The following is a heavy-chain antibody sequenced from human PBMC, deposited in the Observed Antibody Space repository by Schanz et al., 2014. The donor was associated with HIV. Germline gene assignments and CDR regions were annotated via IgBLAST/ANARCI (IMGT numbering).Heavy chain of an antibody. CDR1: GFTFGNYA. CDR2: ISWSSGNI. D-gene: IGHD6-19*01. Sequence: EVQLEESGGGLVQPGRSLRLSCAGSGFTFGNYAMHWVRQAPGKGLEWVSGISWSSGNIGYADSVKGRFTISRDNAKNSLYLQMNSLRREDTAFYYCAKGVSVAGSSYYFDYWGQGALVTVSS. J-gene: IGHJ4*02. CDR3: AKGVSVAGSSYYFDY. V-gene: IGHV3-9*01.